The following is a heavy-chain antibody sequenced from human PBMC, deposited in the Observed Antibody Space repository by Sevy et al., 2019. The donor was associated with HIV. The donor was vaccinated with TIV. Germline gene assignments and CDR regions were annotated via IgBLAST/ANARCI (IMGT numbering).Heavy chain of an antibody. V-gene: IGHV3-11*06. J-gene: IGHJ4*02. D-gene: IGHD5-18*01. CDR1: GFTFSDYY. Sequence: GGSLRLSCVASGFTFSDYYMSWIRQAPGKGLEWVSYISTGSTYTNYADSVKCRFTVSRDNSENSLYLQMNSLRAEDTAVYYCARVRYNYGSYYFDYWGQGTLVTVSS. CDR3: ARVRYNYGSYYFDY. CDR2: ISTGSTYT.